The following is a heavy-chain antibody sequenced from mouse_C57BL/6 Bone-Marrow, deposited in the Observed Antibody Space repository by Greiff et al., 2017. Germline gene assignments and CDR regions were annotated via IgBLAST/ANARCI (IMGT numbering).Heavy chain of an antibody. D-gene: IGHD1-1*01. CDR1: GYTFPSYW. Sequence: QVQLQQSGAELVMPGASVKLSCKASGYTFPSYWMHWVKQRPGQGLEWIGEIDPSDSYTNYNQKFKGKSTLTVDKSSSTSYKQLSSLTSEDSAVYYCARGADYYGSSSWFAYWGQGTLVTVSA. CDR3: ARGADYYGSSSWFAY. CDR2: IDPSDSYT. V-gene: IGHV1-69*01. J-gene: IGHJ3*01.